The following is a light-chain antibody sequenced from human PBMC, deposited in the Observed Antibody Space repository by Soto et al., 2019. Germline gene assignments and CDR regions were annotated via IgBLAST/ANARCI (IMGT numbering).Light chain of an antibody. CDR2: DDS. J-gene: IGLJ1*01. CDR1: NMGRKS. V-gene: IGLV3-21*02. Sequence: SYELTQPPSVSVAPGQTARITCGGNNMGRKSVHWYQQKPGQAPVLVVYDDSARPSGIPERFSGSNSGNTATLTISRVEAGDEADYYCQMWDKSSYHYVFGNGTKVTVL. CDR3: QMWDKSSYHYV.